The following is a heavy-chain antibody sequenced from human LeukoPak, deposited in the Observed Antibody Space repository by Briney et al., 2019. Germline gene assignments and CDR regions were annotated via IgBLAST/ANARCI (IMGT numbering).Heavy chain of an antibody. CDR2: VTGRGGST. CDR3: AKWGDFDILTGYYVSDF. J-gene: IGHJ4*02. Sequence: GPSLRLSCVASGFTFSNYAMSWVRQAPGKRLEWVSAVTGRGGSTYYADSVKGRFTISRDNSRNTVFLQMNSLRAEDTAIYYCAKWGDFDILTGYYVSDFWGQGTLVTVSS. D-gene: IGHD3-9*01. CDR1: GFTFSNYA. V-gene: IGHV3-23*01.